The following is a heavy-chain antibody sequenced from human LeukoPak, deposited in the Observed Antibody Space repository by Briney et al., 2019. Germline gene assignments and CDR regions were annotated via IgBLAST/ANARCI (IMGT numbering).Heavy chain of an antibody. CDR2: ISAYNGNT. Sequence: GASVKVSCKASGYTFTSHGISWVRQAPGQGLEWMGWISAYNGNTNYAQKLQGRVTMTTDTSTSTAYMELRSLRSDDTAVYYCANILTGYSPGIKTDYWGQGTLVTVSS. J-gene: IGHJ4*02. D-gene: IGHD3-9*01. CDR1: GYTFTSHG. CDR3: ANILTGYSPGIKTDY. V-gene: IGHV1-18*01.